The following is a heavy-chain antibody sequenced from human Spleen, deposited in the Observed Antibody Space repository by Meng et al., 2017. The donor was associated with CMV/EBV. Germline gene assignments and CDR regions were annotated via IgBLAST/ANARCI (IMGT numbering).Heavy chain of an antibody. V-gene: IGHV1-69*10. J-gene: IGHJ4*02. CDR1: GGTFSSYT. D-gene: IGHD6-19*01. CDR3: ARGGIAVAGESYLDF. CDR2: IIPVLSIA. Sequence: SVKVSCKASGGTFSSYTISWVRQAPGQGLEWLGRIIPVLSIANYARKFQDRVTITADKSTGTVYLDLTSLTSEDTAVYYCARGGIAVAGESYLDFWGQGTLVTVSS.